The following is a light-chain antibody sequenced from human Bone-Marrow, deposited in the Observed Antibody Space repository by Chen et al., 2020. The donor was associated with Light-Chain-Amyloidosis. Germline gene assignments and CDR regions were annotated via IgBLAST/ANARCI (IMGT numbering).Light chain of an antibody. CDR1: SIESRS. V-gene: IGLV3-21*04. Sequence: YVLTQPPSVSVAPGQTARITCGGDSIESRSVHWYRKRPGQDPVMVIYYGFDRPSGISERFSGSISGNTATLSISRVEAGDEAEYYWHVWDSSGDPVYVFGTGTTVTVL. J-gene: IGLJ1*01. CDR2: YGF. CDR3: HVWDSSGDPVYV.